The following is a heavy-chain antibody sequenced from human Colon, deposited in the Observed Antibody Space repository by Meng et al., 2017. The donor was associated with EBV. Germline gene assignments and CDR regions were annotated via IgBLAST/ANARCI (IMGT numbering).Heavy chain of an antibody. CDR1: GFTVSSNY. D-gene: IGHD4-17*01. CDR3: ARYGDYAPKD. J-gene: IGHJ4*02. Sequence: ESGVGLFQPGGSLRLSWAGSGFTVSSNYMTWVRQAPGKGLEWVSVIYSGGGTYLADSVKGRFTISRDNSKNTLYLQMNSLRAEDTAVYYCARYGDYAPKDWGQGTLVTVSS. CDR2: IYSGGGT. V-gene: IGHV3-53*01.